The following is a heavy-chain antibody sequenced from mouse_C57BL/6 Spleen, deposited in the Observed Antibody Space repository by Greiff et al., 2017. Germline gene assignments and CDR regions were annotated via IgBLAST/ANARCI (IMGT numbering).Heavy chain of an antibody. D-gene: IGHD1-1*01. J-gene: IGHJ4*01. V-gene: IGHV1-54*01. CDR2: INPGSGGT. CDR1: GYAFTNYL. Sequence: QVQLQQSGAELVRPGTSVKVSCKASGYAFTNYLIEWVKQRPGQGLEWIGVINPGSGGTNYNEKFKGKATLTADKSSSTAYMQLSSLTSEDSAVYFCAGSPSITTVVATDAMDFWGQGTSVTVSS. CDR3: AGSPSITTVVATDAMDF.